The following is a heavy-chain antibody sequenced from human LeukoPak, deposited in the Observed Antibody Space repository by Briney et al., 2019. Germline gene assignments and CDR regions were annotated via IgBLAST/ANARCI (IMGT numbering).Heavy chain of an antibody. CDR1: GFTFSGYA. CDR2: ISGSGGST. J-gene: IGHJ4*02. V-gene: IGHV3-23*01. D-gene: IGHD5-18*01. CDR3: ARFPGYSYGLDY. Sequence: PGGSLRLSCAASGFTFSGYAMSWVRQAPGKGLEWVSAISGSGGSTYYADSVKGRFTISRDNSKNTLYLQMNSLRAEDTAVYYCARFPGYSYGLDYWGQGTLVTVSS.